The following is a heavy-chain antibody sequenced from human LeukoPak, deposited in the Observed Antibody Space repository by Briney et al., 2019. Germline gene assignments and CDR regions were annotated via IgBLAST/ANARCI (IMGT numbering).Heavy chain of an antibody. CDR1: GGSISSSNW. Sequence: PSETLSLTCAVSGGSISSSNWWSWVRQPPGKGLEWIGEIYHSGSTNYNPSLKSRVTISVDKSKNQFSLKLSSVTAADTAVYYCWRGEEEYYYYGMDVWGKGTTVTVSS. D-gene: IGHD3-3*01. J-gene: IGHJ6*04. CDR3: WRGEEEYYYYGMDV. V-gene: IGHV4-4*02. CDR2: IYHSGST.